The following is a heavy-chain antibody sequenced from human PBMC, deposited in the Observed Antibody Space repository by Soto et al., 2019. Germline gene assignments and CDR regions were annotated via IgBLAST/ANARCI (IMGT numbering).Heavy chain of an antibody. D-gene: IGHD2-15*01. CDR3: ARHTPAISISDH. V-gene: IGHV4-59*08. Sequence: SETLSLTCTVSGGSISSYYWSWIRQPPGKGLEWIGYIYYTGTTNYNPSLKSRVTISVDTSKNQFSLKLSSVTAADTAVYYCARHTPAISISDHWGQGTLVTVSS. CDR2: IYYTGTT. CDR1: GGSISSYY. J-gene: IGHJ4*02.